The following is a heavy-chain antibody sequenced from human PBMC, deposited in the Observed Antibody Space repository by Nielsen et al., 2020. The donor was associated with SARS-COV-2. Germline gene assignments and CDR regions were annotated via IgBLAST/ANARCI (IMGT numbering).Heavy chain of an antibody. CDR2: ISASGGTT. J-gene: IGHJ4*02. CDR1: GFTFSSYP. CDR3: AKEGVNYSFDY. D-gene: IGHD1-7*01. V-gene: IGHV3-23*01. Sequence: GESLKISCATSGFTFSSYPMNWVRQAPGKGLEWVSVISASGGTTDYADSVKGRFTISRDNSKNTLFLQMNSLRAEDTAVYYCAKEGVNYSFDYWGQGTLVIVSS.